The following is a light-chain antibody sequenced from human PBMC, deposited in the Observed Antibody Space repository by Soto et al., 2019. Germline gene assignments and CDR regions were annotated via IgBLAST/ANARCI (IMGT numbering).Light chain of an antibody. J-gene: IGKJ1*01. V-gene: IGKV1-27*01. CDR2: EAS. Sequence: DIRVTQSPSSLSASVGDRVTITCRASQDISGHLAWYQQKPGKVPKLLIYEASTLHSGVPSRFSARRSETDFTLTISSRQAEDVATYYYQKYNGPPRTFGQGTKVELK. CDR1: QDISGH. CDR3: QKYNGPPRT.